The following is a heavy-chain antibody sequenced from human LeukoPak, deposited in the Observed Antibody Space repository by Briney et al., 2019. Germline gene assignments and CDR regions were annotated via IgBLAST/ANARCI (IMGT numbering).Heavy chain of an antibody. D-gene: IGHD3-22*01. CDR1: GFTFSSYA. V-gene: IGHV3-23*01. CDR3: VRRCKDETSGARWFDP. J-gene: IGHJ5*02. CDR2: ISGGGTTT. Sequence: GGSLRLSCAASGFTFSSYAVSWVRQAPGKGLEWVSAISGGGTTTYYADSVKGRFTLSRDNAKNSLYLQMNSLRAEDTAVFYCVRRCKDETSGARWFDPWGQGTLVTVSS.